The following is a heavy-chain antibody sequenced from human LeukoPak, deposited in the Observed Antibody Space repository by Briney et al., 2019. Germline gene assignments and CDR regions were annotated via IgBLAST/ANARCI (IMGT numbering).Heavy chain of an antibody. J-gene: IGHJ4*02. Sequence: ASVKVSCKASGYTFSSYGFSWVRQAPGQGLEWMGWIKPDSGDTHYVQKFQGRVTMTRDTSITTAYMELRLSSDDTAVYYCARFDQDWGTFDYWGQGTVVTVSS. D-gene: IGHD7-27*01. V-gene: IGHV1-2*02. CDR3: ARFDQDWGTFDY. CDR1: GYTFSSYG. CDR2: IKPDSGDT.